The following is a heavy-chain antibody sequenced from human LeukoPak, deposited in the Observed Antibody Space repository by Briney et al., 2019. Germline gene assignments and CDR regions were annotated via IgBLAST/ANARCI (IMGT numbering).Heavy chain of an antibody. CDR3: ARDLVGPPSGAFDL. V-gene: IGHV1-24*01. CDR2: FDREDGET. D-gene: IGHD1-26*01. Sequence: RASVKVSCTVSGYIVAELSIHWVRQSPGKGLEWMGGFDREDGETLYAQKFEGRVTMTEATPTNTVFMELGSLTADDTAVYFCARDLVGPPSGAFDLWGQGTMVTVSS. CDR1: GYIVAELS. J-gene: IGHJ3*01.